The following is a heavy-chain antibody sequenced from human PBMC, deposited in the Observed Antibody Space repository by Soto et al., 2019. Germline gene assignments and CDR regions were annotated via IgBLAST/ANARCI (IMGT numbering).Heavy chain of an antibody. J-gene: IGHJ6*03. CDR1: GFTFSSYA. Sequence: GGSLRLSCVASGFTFSSYAMSWVRQAPGKGLEWVSAISGSGGSTYYADSVKGRFTISRDNSKNTLYLQMNSLRAEDTAVYYCAKDLRYDILTGYYYYYYMDVWGKGTTVTVSS. CDR2: ISGSGGST. V-gene: IGHV3-23*01. D-gene: IGHD3-9*01. CDR3: AKDLRYDILTGYYYYYYMDV.